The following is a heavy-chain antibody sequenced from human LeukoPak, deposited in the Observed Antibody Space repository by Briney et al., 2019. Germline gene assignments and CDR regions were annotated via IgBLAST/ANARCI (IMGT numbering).Heavy chain of an antibody. CDR2: INGDGSSA. Sequence: GGSLRLSCAGSGFTFRGYWIHWVRQGPGTGLVWVSRINGDGSSATYADSVKGRFTISRDDAKNTVYLQMNNLRAEDTAVYYCARDQYYQLLLWGQGSLVTVSP. V-gene: IGHV3-74*03. CDR3: ARDQYYQLLL. D-gene: IGHD2-2*01. CDR1: GFTFRGYW. J-gene: IGHJ4*02.